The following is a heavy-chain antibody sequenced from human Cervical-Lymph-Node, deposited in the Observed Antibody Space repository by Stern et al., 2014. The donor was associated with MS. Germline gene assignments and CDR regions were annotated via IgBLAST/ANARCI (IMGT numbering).Heavy chain of an antibody. D-gene: IGHD3-22*01. V-gene: IGHV1-2*06. CDR1: GYTFTAFS. Sequence: VQLVESGTKMQKPGASVRVSCKASGYTFTAFSIHWVRQVPGQGLEWMGRLNPNSDEPTYAQNFQDRVTLTRDTSIGTAYLELSRLTSADTAVYYCAREATRIVVGIDYWGQGTQVTVSS. CDR2: LNPNSDEP. J-gene: IGHJ4*02. CDR3: AREATRIVVGIDY.